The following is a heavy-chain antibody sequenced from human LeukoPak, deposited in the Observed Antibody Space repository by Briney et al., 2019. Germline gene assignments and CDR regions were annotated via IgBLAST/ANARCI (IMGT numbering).Heavy chain of an antibody. CDR1: GFVFSNYW. D-gene: IGHD6-6*01. J-gene: IGHJ4*02. CDR2: IKPDGTEK. Sequence: GGSLRLSCAASGFVFSNYWMSWVRQAPGKGLEWVANIKPDGTEKYYVDSLKGRFTISRDNTKNSLYLQMSSLRVEDTAVYYCARGGNSSWDYWGQGALVTVSS. V-gene: IGHV3-7*01. CDR3: ARGGNSSWDY.